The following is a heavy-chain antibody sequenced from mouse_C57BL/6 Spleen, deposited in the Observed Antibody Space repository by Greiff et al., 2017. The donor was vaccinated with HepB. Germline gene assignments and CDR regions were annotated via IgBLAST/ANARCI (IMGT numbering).Heavy chain of an antibody. CDR1: GYTFTDYE. V-gene: IGHV1-15*01. J-gene: IGHJ2*01. CDR3: TRGAYDGYFLDY. CDR2: IDPETGGT. D-gene: IGHD2-3*01. Sequence: QVQLKQSGAELVRPGASVTLSCKASGYTFTDYEMHWVKQTPVHGLEWIGAIDPETGGTAYNQKFTGKAILTADKSSSTAYMELRSLTSEDSAVYYCTRGAYDGYFLDYWGQGTTLTVSS.